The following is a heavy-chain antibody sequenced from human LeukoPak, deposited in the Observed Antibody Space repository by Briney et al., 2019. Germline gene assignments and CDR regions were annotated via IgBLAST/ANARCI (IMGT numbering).Heavy chain of an antibody. Sequence: PGGSLRLSCAASGFTFSAYSMNWVRQAPGKGLEWVANINQDGSEKYYVDSVKGRFTISRDNAKNSLYLQMNSLRAEDTAVYYCAKITPARCFDYWGQGTLVTVSS. CDR1: GFTFSAYS. CDR2: INQDGSEK. J-gene: IGHJ4*02. CDR3: AKITPARCFDY. V-gene: IGHV3-7*01. D-gene: IGHD3-16*01.